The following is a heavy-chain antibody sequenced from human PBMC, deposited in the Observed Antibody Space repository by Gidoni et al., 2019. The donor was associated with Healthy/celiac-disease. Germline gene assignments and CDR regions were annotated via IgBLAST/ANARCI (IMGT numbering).Heavy chain of an antibody. J-gene: IGHJ4*02. D-gene: IGHD3-3*01. V-gene: IGHV3-21*01. CDR1: GFTFSSYS. Sequence: EVQLVESGGGLVKPGGSLRLSCAAFGFTFSSYSMNWVRQAPGKGLEWVSSISSSSSYIYYADSVKGRFTISRDNAKNSLYLQMNSLRAEDTAVYYCARDGGYDFWSGYPFYWGQGTLVTVSS. CDR2: ISSSSSYI. CDR3: ARDGGYDFWSGYPFY.